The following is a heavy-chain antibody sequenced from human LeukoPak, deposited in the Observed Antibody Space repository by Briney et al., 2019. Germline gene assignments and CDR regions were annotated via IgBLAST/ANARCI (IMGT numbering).Heavy chain of an antibody. D-gene: IGHD3-22*01. Sequence: GGSLRLSCAASGFSFSSYFMTWVRQAPGKGLEWVSGITGSGDTTFYADSVKGRFTISRDNSKNTLNLQMNSLRAEDTAVYYCAKTPESSGYFDFDYWGQGTLVTVSS. J-gene: IGHJ4*02. CDR1: GFSFSSYF. CDR3: AKTPESSGYFDFDY. V-gene: IGHV3-23*01. CDR2: ITGSGDTT.